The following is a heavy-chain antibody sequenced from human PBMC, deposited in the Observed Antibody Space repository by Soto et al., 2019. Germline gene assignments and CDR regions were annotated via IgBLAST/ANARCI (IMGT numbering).Heavy chain of an antibody. CDR2: TYYRSNWRH. Sequence: SQTLSLTCAISGDSVSSNTAAWNWIRSSPSRGLEWLGRTYYRSNWRHDYAVSVKSRITVNPDTSKNHFSLQLNSVTPDDTAVYYCARAEAGSGFDLWGQGTLVTVSS. CDR3: ARAEAGSGFDL. CDR1: GDSVSSNTAA. J-gene: IGHJ4*02. D-gene: IGHD6-19*01. V-gene: IGHV6-1*01.